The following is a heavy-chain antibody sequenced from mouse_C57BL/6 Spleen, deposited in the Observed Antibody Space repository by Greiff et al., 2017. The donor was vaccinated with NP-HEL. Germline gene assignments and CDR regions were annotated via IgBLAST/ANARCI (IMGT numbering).Heavy chain of an antibody. CDR3: ARDPQIYYDYGRAMDY. CDR2: ISYDGSN. Sequence: VQLKESGPGLVKPSQSLSLTCSVTGYSITSGYYWNWIRQFPGNKLEWMGYISYDGSNNYNPSLKNRISITRDTSKNQFFLKLNSVTTEDTATYDCARDPQIYYDYGRAMDYWGQGTSVTVSS. CDR1: GYSITSGYY. V-gene: IGHV3-6*01. D-gene: IGHD2-4*01. J-gene: IGHJ4*01.